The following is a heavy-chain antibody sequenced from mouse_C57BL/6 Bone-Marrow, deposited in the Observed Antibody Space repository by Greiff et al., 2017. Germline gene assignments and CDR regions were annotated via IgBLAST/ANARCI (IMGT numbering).Heavy chain of an antibody. CDR3: TTLVCLSY. CDR1: GFNIKDDY. D-gene: IGHD2-10*02. Sequence: VQLQQSGAELVRPGASVKLSCTASGFNIKDDYMHWVKQRPEQGLEWIGWIDPENGDTEYASKFQGKATITADTSSNTAYLQLSSRTSEDTAVYYCTTLVCLSYWGQGTLVTVSA. V-gene: IGHV14-4*01. CDR2: IDPENGDT. J-gene: IGHJ3*01.